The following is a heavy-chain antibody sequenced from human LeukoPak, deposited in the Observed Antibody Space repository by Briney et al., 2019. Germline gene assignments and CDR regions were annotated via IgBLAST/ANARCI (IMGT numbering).Heavy chain of an antibody. CDR3: TTRVLRYFDWLHSFDY. Sequence: GGSLRLSCAASGFTFSSYWLSWVRQAPGKGLEWVGRIKSKTDGGTTDYTAPVKGRFTISRDDSKSTLYLQMNSLKTEDTAVYYCTTRVLRYFDWLHSFDYWGQGTLVTVSS. V-gene: IGHV3-15*01. J-gene: IGHJ4*02. D-gene: IGHD3-9*01. CDR1: GFTFSSYW. CDR2: IKSKTDGGTT.